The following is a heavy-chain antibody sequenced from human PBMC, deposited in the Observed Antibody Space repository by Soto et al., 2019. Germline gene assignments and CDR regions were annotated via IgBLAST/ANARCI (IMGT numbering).Heavy chain of an antibody. Sequence: ASVKVSCKASGYTFTGYYMHWVRQAPGQGLEWMGWINPNSGGTNYAQKFQGWVTMTTDTSTGTAYMELRSLRSDDTAVYYCARKDSRGGWGYYYYGMDVWGQGTTVTVSS. D-gene: IGHD6-13*01. V-gene: IGHV1-2*04. CDR1: GYTFTGYY. J-gene: IGHJ6*02. CDR2: INPNSGGT. CDR3: ARKDSRGGWGYYYYGMDV.